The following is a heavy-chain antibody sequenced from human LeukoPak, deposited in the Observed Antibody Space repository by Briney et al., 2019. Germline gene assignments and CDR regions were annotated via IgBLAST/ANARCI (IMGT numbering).Heavy chain of an antibody. J-gene: IGHJ4*02. CDR3: ARVSGVSGVVGY. CDR1: GFTFSSYA. D-gene: IGHD2-8*01. CDR2: ISYDGSNK. V-gene: IGHV3-30*01. Sequence: GGSLRLSCAASGFTFSSYAMHWVRQAPGKGLEWVAVISYDGSNKYYADSVKGRFTISRDNSKNTLYLQMNSLRAEDTAVYYCARVSGVSGVVGYWGQGTLVTVSS.